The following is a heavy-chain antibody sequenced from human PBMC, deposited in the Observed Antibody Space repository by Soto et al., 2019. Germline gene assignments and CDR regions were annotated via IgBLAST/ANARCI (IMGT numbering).Heavy chain of an antibody. CDR2: INAGNGNT. V-gene: IGHV1-3*01. CDR1: GYTFTSYA. Sequence: RASVKVSCKASGYTFTSYAMHWVRQAPGQRLEWMGWINAGNGNTKYSQKFQGRVTITRDTSASTAYMELSSLRSEDTAVYYCAREYCSGGSCSIFDYWGQGTLVTVSS. CDR3: AREYCSGGSCSIFDY. J-gene: IGHJ4*02. D-gene: IGHD2-15*01.